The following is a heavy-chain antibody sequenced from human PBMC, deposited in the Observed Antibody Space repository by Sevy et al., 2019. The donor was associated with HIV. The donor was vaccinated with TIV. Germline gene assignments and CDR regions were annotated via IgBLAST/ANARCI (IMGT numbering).Heavy chain of an antibody. Sequence: SETLSLTCAVYGGSFSGYYWSWIRQPPGKGLEWIGEINHSGSTHYNPSLKSRVTISVDTSKNQFSLKLSSVTAADTAMYHCARVDPNSSGWGADYWGQGTLVTVSS. CDR3: ARVDPNSSGWGADY. CDR2: INHSGST. D-gene: IGHD3-22*01. V-gene: IGHV4-34*01. J-gene: IGHJ4*02. CDR1: GGSFSGYY.